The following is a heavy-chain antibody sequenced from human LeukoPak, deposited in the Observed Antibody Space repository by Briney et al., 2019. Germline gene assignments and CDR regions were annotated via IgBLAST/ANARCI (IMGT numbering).Heavy chain of an antibody. D-gene: IGHD3-3*01. CDR1: GDSISSDNYY. CDR3: ARERDFGVVQREKDAFDI. Sequence: SQTLSPTCTVSGDSISSDNYYWNWIRQPAGKGLEWIGRIYTSGSTNYNPSLKSRVTTSVDTSKNQFSLKLSSVTAADTAVYYCARERDFGVVQREKDAFDIWGQGTMVTVSS. CDR2: IYTSGST. J-gene: IGHJ3*02. V-gene: IGHV4-61*02.